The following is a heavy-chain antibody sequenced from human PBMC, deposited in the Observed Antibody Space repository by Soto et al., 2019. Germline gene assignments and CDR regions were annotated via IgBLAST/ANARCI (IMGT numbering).Heavy chain of an antibody. CDR1: GYTFTNYG. J-gene: IGHJ6*02. CDR3: AREGQAPYYYYGMDV. CDR2: ISGYNVNT. V-gene: IGHV1-18*01. Sequence: QVQVVQSGDEVKKPGASVKVSCKASGYTFTNYGFSWVRQAPGQGLEWMGWISGYNVNTKYAAKFQGRVTMTTDTSTSTAHMERRSLRSDDTAVYYCAREGQAPYYYYGMDVWGQGTAVTVSS.